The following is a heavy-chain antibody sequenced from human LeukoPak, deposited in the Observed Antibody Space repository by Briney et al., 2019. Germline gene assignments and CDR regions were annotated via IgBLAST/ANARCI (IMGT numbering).Heavy chain of an antibody. CDR2: ISAYNGNT. CDR3: ASNYDILTGYYS. Sequence: ASVKVSCKASGYTFTSYGISWVRQAPGQGLEWMGWISAYNGNTNYAQKFQGRVTMTRDTSISTAYMELSRLRSDDTAVYYCASNYDILTGYYSWGQGTLVTVSS. D-gene: IGHD3-9*01. CDR1: GYTFTSYG. V-gene: IGHV1-18*01. J-gene: IGHJ5*02.